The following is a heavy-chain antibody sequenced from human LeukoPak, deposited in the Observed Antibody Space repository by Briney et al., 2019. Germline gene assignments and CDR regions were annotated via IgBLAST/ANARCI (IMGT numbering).Heavy chain of an antibody. Sequence: GESLKISCKGSGYGFTSYWISWVRQMPGKGLEWMGRIDPSDSYTNYSPSFQGHVTISADKSISTAYLQWSSLKASDTAMYYCARPRGAHQPFDYWGQGTLVTVSS. CDR1: GYGFTSYW. J-gene: IGHJ4*02. V-gene: IGHV5-10-1*01. CDR2: IDPSDSYT. D-gene: IGHD1-26*01. CDR3: ARPRGAHQPFDY.